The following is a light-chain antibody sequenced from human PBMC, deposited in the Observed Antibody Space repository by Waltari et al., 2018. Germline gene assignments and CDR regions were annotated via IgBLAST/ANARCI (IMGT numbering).Light chain of an antibody. Sequence: TLMTQSPSSLSASVGDRVTITCRASQAISTYVNWYQQTPGMAPKPLIFSSSTLHRGVSSRFSGSGSGTEFTLTISNLQPDDFATYYCQQSYSAPLAFGGGTKLDI. V-gene: IGKV1-39*01. CDR2: SSS. CDR3: QQSYSAPLA. J-gene: IGKJ4*01. CDR1: QAISTY.